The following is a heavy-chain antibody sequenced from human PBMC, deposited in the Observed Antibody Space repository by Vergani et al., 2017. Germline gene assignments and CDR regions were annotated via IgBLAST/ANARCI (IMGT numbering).Heavy chain of an antibody. CDR3: AKVPSGTGYSSGWRDY. CDR1: GFTFSGSA. Sequence: EVQLVESGGGLVQPGGSLKLSCAASGFTFSGSAMHWVRQASGKGLEWVGRIRSKANSYATAYAASVKGRFTISRDNSKNTLYLQMNSLRAEDTAVYYCAKVPSGTGYSSGWRDYWGQGTLVTVSS. CDR2: IRSKANSYAT. V-gene: IGHV3-73*02. D-gene: IGHD6-19*01. J-gene: IGHJ4*02.